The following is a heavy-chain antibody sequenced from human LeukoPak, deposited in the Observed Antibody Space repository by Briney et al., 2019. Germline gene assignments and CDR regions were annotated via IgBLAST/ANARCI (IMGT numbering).Heavy chain of an antibody. CDR3: VRDHNSENWGSLGK. J-gene: IGHJ4*02. CDR2: ISPYTGGT. Sequence: ASVKVSCKASGYTFTAYYIHWVRQAPGQGLEWMGWISPYTGGTNYAQKFQGRVTTTQDRSSNTVYMDLNRLTSDDTALYYCVRDHNSENWGSLGKWGQGTLVTVSS. CDR1: GYTFTAYY. D-gene: IGHD7-27*01. V-gene: IGHV1-2*02.